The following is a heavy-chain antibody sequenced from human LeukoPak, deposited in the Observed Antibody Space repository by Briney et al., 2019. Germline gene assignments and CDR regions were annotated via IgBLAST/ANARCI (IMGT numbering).Heavy chain of an antibody. CDR2: INTNTGNP. J-gene: IGHJ5*02. CDR1: GYTFTSYA. D-gene: IGHD6-19*01. CDR3: ARSIAVAGTVVGWFDP. Sequence: GASVKVSCKASGYTFTSYAMNWVRQAPGQGLEWMGWINTNTGNPTYAQGFTGRFVFSLDTSVSTAYLQISSLKAEDTAVSYCARSIAVAGTVVGWFDPWGQGTLVTVSS. V-gene: IGHV7-4-1*02.